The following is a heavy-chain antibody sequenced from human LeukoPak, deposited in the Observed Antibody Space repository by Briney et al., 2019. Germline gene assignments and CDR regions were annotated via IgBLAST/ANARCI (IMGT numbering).Heavy chain of an antibody. V-gene: IGHV4-59*01. D-gene: IGHD1-26*01. J-gene: IGHJ6*02. CDR1: GGSINSNY. Sequence: SETLSLTCTVSGGSINSNYLSWIRQPPGKGLEWIGYISNSGSSNYNPSLKSRVVVSVDTSKTQFSLKLTSVTAADTAVYYCARCRGDYYYGMDVWGQGTTVTVSS. CDR3: ARCRGDYYYGMDV. CDR2: ISNSGSS.